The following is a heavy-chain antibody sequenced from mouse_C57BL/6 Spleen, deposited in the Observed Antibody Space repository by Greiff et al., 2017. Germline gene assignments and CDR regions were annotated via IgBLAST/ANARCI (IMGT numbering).Heavy chain of an antibody. Sequence: EVHLVESGGGLVKPGGSLKLSCAASGFTFSSYAMSWVRQTPEKRLEWVATISDGGSYTYYPDNVKGRFTISRDNAKNNLYLQMSHLKSEDTAMYYCARIYYDYMAMDYWGQGTSVTVSS. CDR2: ISDGGSYT. V-gene: IGHV5-4*01. CDR3: ARIYYDYMAMDY. J-gene: IGHJ4*01. CDR1: GFTFSSYA. D-gene: IGHD2-4*01.